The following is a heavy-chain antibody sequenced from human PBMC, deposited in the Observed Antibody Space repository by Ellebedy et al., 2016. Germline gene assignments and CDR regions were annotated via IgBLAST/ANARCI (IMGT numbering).Heavy chain of an antibody. CDR1: GFTFSSYG. V-gene: IGHV3-30*18. CDR2: ISYDGSNK. D-gene: IGHD3-3*01. CDR3: AKDGYDFWSGYYHYYYYYYYMDV. Sequence: GGSLRLXXAASGFTFSSYGMHWVRQAPGKGLEWVAVISYDGSNKYYADSVKGRFTISRDNSKNTLYLQMNSLRAEDTAVYYCAKDGYDFWSGYYHYYYYYYYMDVWGKGTTVTVSS. J-gene: IGHJ6*03.